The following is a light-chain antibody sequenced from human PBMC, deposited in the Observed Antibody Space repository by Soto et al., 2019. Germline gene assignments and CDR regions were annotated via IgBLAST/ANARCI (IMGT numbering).Light chain of an antibody. V-gene: IGLV4-60*02. CDR2: LEGSGSY. Sequence: QLVLTQSSSASASLGSSVKLTCTLSSGHSSYIIAWHQQQPGKAPRYLMKLEGSGSYNKGSGVPDRFSGSSSGADRYLTISNLQFEDEADYYCETWDSNIPGVFGGGTKLTVL. CDR1: SGHSSYI. CDR3: ETWDSNIPGV. J-gene: IGLJ3*02.